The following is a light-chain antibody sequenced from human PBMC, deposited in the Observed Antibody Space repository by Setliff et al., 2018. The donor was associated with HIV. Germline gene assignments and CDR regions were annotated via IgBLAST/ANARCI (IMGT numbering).Light chain of an antibody. J-gene: IGLJ2*01. CDR3: CSYTTNSTRI. V-gene: IGLV2-14*01. CDR1: GNDIGDYNY. CDR2: EVT. Sequence: QSALTQPASLSGSPGQSITISCTGTGNDIGDYNYVSWYQQHPDKAPKLIIYEVTNRPSGISYRFSGFKSGNTASLTISGFQVEDEADYYCCSYTTNSTRIFGGGTKVTVL.